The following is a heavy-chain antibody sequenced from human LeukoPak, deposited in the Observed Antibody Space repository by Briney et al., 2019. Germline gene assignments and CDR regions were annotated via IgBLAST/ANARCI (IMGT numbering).Heavy chain of an antibody. CDR1: GFTVSSNY. V-gene: IGHV3-53*01. J-gene: IGHJ4*02. Sequence: GGSLRLSCAASGFTVSSNYMSWVRQAPGKGLEWVSVIYSGGSTYYADSVKGRFTISRDNSKNTLYLQMNSLRAEDTAVYYCARETVRGVFDHLGQGTLVTVSS. CDR3: ARETVRGVFDH. D-gene: IGHD3-10*01. CDR2: IYSGGST.